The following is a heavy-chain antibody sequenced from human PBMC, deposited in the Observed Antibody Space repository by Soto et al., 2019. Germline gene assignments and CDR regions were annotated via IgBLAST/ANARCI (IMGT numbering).Heavy chain of an antibody. D-gene: IGHD1-26*01. CDR3: VKVGATHPYNWFDP. Sequence: GGSLRLSCSASGFTFISYAIHLFRHSPGKGLEYVSAISSNGGSTYYADSVKGRFTISRDNSKNTLYLQMSSLRAEDTAVYYCVKVGATHPYNWFDPWGQGTLVTVS. V-gene: IGHV3-64D*06. J-gene: IGHJ5*02. CDR1: GFTFISYA. CDR2: ISSNGGST.